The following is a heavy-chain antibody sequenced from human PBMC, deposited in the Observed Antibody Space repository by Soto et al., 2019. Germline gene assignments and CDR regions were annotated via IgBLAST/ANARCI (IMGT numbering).Heavy chain of an antibody. V-gene: IGHV3-33*01. CDR3: ARGPSVVLMVYAIRDYYMDV. D-gene: IGHD2-8*01. J-gene: IGHJ6*03. Sequence: GGSLRLSCAASGFTFSSYGMHWVRQAPGKGLEWVAVIWYDGSNKYYADSVKGRFTISRDNAKNTLYLQMNSLRAEDTAVYYCARGPSVVLMVYAIRDYYMDVWGKGTTVTVSS. CDR2: IWYDGSNK. CDR1: GFTFSSYG.